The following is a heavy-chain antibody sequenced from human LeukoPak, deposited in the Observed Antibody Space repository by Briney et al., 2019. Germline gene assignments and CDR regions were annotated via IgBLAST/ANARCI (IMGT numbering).Heavy chain of an antibody. CDR3: AKEDFSDYYFYYMDV. J-gene: IGHJ6*03. CDR1: GFTFSSYD. D-gene: IGHD2/OR15-2a*01. CDR2: IRNDGNYK. V-gene: IGHV3-30*02. Sequence: GGSLRLSRAASGFTFSSYDMYWVRQAPGKGLEWVTFIRNDGNYKSYADSVKGRFTISRDNSKTTLYLQMNSLRAEDTAVYYCAKEDFSDYYFYYMDVWGKGTTVTISS.